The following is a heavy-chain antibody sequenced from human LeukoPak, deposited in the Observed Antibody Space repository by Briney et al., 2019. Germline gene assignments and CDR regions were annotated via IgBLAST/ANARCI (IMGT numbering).Heavy chain of an antibody. D-gene: IGHD5-12*01. CDR2: IYNSGSP. J-gene: IGHJ4*02. CDR1: GGSISSGLYY. V-gene: IGHV4-61*02. Sequence: TSETLSLTCTVSGGSISSGLYYWSWIRQPAGKGLEWIGRIYNSGSPKFNPSLKSRVTISVVTSKNQLSLKMSSVTAADTAVYYCARGGYATRQGFDYWGQGTLVTVSS. CDR3: ARGGYATRQGFDY.